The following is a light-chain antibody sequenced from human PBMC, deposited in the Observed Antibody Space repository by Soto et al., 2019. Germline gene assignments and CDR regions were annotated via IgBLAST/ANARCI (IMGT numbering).Light chain of an antibody. CDR3: QKYANWPLT. Sequence: EIVMTQSPATLSVSPGERATLSCRASQSVTSDLAWYQHKPGQAPRLFIYGASARATGIPARFGGSGSGTEFTLTISSLQSEDFAIYYCQKYANWPLTFGQGTTVDIK. CDR2: GAS. CDR1: QSVTSD. J-gene: IGKJ1*01. V-gene: IGKV3-15*01.